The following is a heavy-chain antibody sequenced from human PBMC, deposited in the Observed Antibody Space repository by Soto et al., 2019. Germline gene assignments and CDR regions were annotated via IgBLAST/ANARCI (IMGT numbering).Heavy chain of an antibody. CDR2: ISFAGTNT. J-gene: IGHJ3*01. V-gene: IGHV3-30-3*01. D-gene: IGHD7-27*01. CDR1: GFSFSSYS. CDR3: ERERRTGDSSRSSFDV. Sequence: GGTLRLSCAASGFSFSSYSMHWVRQAPGKGLEWVAGISFAGTNTHYADPVKDRITTSRDNSKNTVYLHMVNLRPEDTSVYSCERERRTGDSSRSSFDVWGQGTMVTVSS.